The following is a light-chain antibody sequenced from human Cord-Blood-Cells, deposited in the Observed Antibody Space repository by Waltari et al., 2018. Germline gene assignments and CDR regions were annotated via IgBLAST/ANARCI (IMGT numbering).Light chain of an antibody. Sequence: QSALTQPASVSGSPGQSITISCTGTSSDVGGYNYVSWYQTHPGKAPKIMIYEASNRPSWVDNHFSGTKSGNTAAMLISGLQAEDEADYDCSSYTSSSTCVFGGGTKLSVL. CDR3: SSYTSSSTCV. CDR1: SSDVGGYNY. J-gene: IGLJ3*02. CDR2: EAS. V-gene: IGLV2-14*01.